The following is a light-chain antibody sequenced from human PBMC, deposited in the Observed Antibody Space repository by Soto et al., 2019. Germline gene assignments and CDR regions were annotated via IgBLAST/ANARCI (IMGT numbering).Light chain of an antibody. V-gene: IGKV1-12*01. Sequence: DIQMTQSPSSVSASVGDRVTITCRASQGLSSWLAWYQQKPGKAPKLLIYAASSLQSRVPSRVSGSGSGTDFTLTISSLQPEDFANDYCQQANSFPVTFGGGTKVEIK. CDR1: QGLSSW. J-gene: IGKJ4*01. CDR2: AAS. CDR3: QQANSFPVT.